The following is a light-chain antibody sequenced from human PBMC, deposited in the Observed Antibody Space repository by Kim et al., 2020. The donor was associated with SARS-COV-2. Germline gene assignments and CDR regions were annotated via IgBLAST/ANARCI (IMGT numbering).Light chain of an antibody. CDR1: QSVSSY. J-gene: IGKJ4*01. V-gene: IGKV3-11*01. CDR2: DAS. CDR3: QLRSNWLPLT. Sequence: EIVLTQSPATLSLSPGERATLSCRASQSVSSYLAWYQQKPGQAPRLLIYDASNRATGIPARFSGSGSGTDFTLTISSLEPEDFAVYYCQLRSNWLPLTFGGGTKVDI.